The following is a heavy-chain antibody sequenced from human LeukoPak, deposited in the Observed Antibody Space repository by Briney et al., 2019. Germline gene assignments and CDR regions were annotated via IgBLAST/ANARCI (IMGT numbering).Heavy chain of an antibody. CDR2: MYYRGST. D-gene: IGHD1-26*01. CDR3: ATTTIRLGY. J-gene: IGHJ4*02. CDR1: GGPISSYY. Sequence: SETLSLTCTVSGGPISSYYWGWIRQPPGKGLEWIGSMYYRGSTYHNPSLKSRVTISVDTSKNQFSLKLSSVTAADTAVYYCATTTIRLGYWGQGTLVTVSS. V-gene: IGHV4-39*07.